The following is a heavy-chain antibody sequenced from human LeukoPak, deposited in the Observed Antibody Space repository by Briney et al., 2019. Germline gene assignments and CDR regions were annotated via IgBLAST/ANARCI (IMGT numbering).Heavy chain of an antibody. CDR3: ARDGRMGPAAYYFDY. CDR2: ISGSGGST. J-gene: IGHJ4*02. V-gene: IGHV3-23*01. D-gene: IGHD2-2*01. Sequence: GGSLRLSCAASGFTFSSYAMSWVRQAPGKGLEWVSGISGSGGSTYYADSVKGRFTISRDNSKNTMYLQMDSLRAEDTAVYYCARDGRMGPAAYYFDYWGQGTLVTVSS. CDR1: GFTFSSYA.